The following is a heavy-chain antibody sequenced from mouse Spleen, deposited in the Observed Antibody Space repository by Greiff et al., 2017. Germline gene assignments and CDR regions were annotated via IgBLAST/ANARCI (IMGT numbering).Heavy chain of an antibody. V-gene: IGHV1-7*01. CDR1: GYTFTSYW. CDR3: APGGSPYAMDY. CDR2: INPSSGYT. Sequence: QVHVKQSGAELAKPGASVKLSCKASGYTFTSYWMHWVKQRPGQGLEWIGYINPSSGYTKYNQKFKDKATLTADKSSSTAYMQLSSLTYEDSAVYYCAPGGSPYAMDYWGQGTSVTVSS. J-gene: IGHJ4*01.